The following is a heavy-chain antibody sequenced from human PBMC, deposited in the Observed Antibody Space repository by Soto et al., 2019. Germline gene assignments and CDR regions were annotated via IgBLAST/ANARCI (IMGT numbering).Heavy chain of an antibody. D-gene: IGHD2-15*01. CDR3: AQCSPDGCYHGWFDP. CDR2: ISGGGGSK. J-gene: IGHJ5*02. CDR1: GFTFSSYA. V-gene: IGHV3-23*01. Sequence: GGSLRLSCAASGFTFSSYAMSWVRQAPGKVLEWVSSISGGGGSKYYADSVRGRITVSRDNSKSTLYLQMDRLRVEDTAVYYCAQCSPDGCYHGWFDPWGQGTLVTVSS.